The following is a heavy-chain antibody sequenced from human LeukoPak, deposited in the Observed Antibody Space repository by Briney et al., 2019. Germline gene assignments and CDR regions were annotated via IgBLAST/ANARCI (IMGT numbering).Heavy chain of an antibody. J-gene: IGHJ4*02. D-gene: IGHD3-22*01. Sequence: GGSLRLSCAASGFTFSSYGMHWVRQAPGKGLEWVAFIRYDGSNKYYADSVKGRFTISRDNSKNTLYLRMNSLRAEDTAVYYCAKGGGYLLEPLYYFDYWGQGTLVTVSS. CDR2: IRYDGSNK. CDR3: AKGGGYLLEPLYYFDY. CDR1: GFTFSSYG. V-gene: IGHV3-30*02.